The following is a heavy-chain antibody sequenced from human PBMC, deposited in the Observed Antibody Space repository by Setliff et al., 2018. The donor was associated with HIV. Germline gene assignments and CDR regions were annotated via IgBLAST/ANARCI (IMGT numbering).Heavy chain of an antibody. J-gene: IGHJ3*01. CDR3: AKDMGFD. CDR1: TFTFSSYP. V-gene: IGHV3-9*01. D-gene: IGHD3-16*01. CDR2: ISWNSGSI. Sequence: GGSLRLSCAASTFTFSSYPMNWVRQAPGKGLEWVSGISWNSGSIGYADSVKGRFTISRDNAKNSLYLQMNSLRAEDTALYYCAKDMGFDWGQGTMVTVSS.